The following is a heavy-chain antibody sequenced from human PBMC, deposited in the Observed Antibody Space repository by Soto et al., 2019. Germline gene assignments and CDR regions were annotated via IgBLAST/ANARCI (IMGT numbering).Heavy chain of an antibody. Sequence: QVQLQQWGAGLLKPSETLSLTCAVYGGSFSGYYWSWIRQPPGKGLEWIGEINHSGRTNYNPSLKSRVTISVDTSKNQFSLKLSSVTAADTAVYYCARGRLAYYYGSGSYYNDDYWGQGTLVTVSS. V-gene: IGHV4-34*01. D-gene: IGHD3-10*01. CDR1: GGSFSGYY. CDR3: ARGRLAYYYGSGSYYNDDY. J-gene: IGHJ4*02. CDR2: INHSGRT.